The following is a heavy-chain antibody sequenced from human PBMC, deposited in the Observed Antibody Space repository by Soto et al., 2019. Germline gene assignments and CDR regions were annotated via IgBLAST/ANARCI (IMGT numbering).Heavy chain of an antibody. V-gene: IGHV3-30-3*01. CDR3: XXXXXXXXXXXXXFDC. Sequence: QVQLMESGGAVVQPGRSLRLSCAASGFTFSSYAMHXXXXXXXXXXXXXAIISHDGSSIYYGDSVKGRFTISRDNSKXXXXXXXXXXXXXXXXXXXXXXXXXXXXXXXXXFDCWGQGTLVTVSS. CDR2: ISHDGSSI. CDR1: GFTFSSYA. J-gene: IGHJ4*02.